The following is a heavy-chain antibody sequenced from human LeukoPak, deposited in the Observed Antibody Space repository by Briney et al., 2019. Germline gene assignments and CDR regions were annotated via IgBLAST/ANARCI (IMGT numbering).Heavy chain of an antibody. Sequence: PGGSLRLSCAASGFTFSSYPMHWVRQAPGKGLEYVSAISSDGVHTFYANSVKGRFTISGDNSKNTLYLQMGSLRTEDMGVYFCARRGYTYACDYWGQGTLVTVSS. J-gene: IGHJ4*02. D-gene: IGHD5-18*01. CDR3: ARRGYTYACDY. CDR2: ISSDGVHT. V-gene: IGHV3-64*01. CDR1: GFTFSSYP.